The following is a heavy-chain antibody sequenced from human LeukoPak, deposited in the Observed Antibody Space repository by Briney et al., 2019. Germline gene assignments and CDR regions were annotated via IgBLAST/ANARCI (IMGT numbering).Heavy chain of an antibody. CDR1: GYTFTGYY. D-gene: IGHD1-14*01. CDR3: ARDISAGDYYYGMDV. CDR2: INPNSGGT. V-gene: IGHV1-2*02. J-gene: IGHJ6*02. Sequence: GASVKVSCKASGYTFTGYYMHWVRQAPGQGLAWMGWINPNSGGTNYAQKFQGRVTMTRDTSISTAYMELSRLRSDDTAVYYCARDISAGDYYYGMDVWGQGTTVTVSS.